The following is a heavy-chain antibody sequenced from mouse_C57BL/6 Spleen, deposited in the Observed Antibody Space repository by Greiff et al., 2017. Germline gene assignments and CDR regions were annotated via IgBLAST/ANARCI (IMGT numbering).Heavy chain of an antibody. CDR3: AKGYENDFDY. D-gene: IGHD2-3*01. CDR1: GYTLTDYY. Sequence: VQLQQSGPELVKPGASVKISCKASGYTLTDYYMNWVKQSHGKSLEWIGDINPNNGGTSYNQQFKGKATLTVDKSSSTAYMELRSLTSEDSAVYYCAKGYENDFDYWGQGTTLTVSS. CDR2: INPNNGGT. J-gene: IGHJ2*01. V-gene: IGHV1-26*01.